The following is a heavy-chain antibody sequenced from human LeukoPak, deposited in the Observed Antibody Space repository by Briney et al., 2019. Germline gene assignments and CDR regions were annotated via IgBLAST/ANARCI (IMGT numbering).Heavy chain of an antibody. J-gene: IGHJ4*02. CDR1: GYTLPSYY. CDR3: ARDDIAVAGYDY. CDR2: INPSGGST. V-gene: IGHV1-46*01. Sequence: ASVKVSCKASGYTLPSYYMHWLRQAPGQGREWMGIINPSGGSTSYAQKFQGRVTMTRDTSTSTVYMELSSLRSEDTAVYYSARDDIAVAGYDYWGQGTLVTVSS. D-gene: IGHD6-19*01.